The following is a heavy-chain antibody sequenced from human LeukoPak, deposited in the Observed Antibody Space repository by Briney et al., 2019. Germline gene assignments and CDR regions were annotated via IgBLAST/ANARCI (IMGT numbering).Heavy chain of an antibody. D-gene: IGHD1-26*01. CDR1: GGSISSSSYY. CDR3: AADSGSYSAFDY. CDR2: IYHSGST. J-gene: IGHJ4*02. Sequence: SETLSLTCTVSGGSISSSSYYWGWIRQPPGKGLEWVVSIYHSGSTYYNPSLKSRVTISVDTSKNHFSLKLSSVTAADTAVYYCAADSGSYSAFDYWGQGTLVTVSS. V-gene: IGHV4-39*07.